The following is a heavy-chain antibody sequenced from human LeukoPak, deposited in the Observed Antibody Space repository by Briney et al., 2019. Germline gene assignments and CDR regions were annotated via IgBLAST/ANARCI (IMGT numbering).Heavy chain of an antibody. D-gene: IGHD4-17*01. CDR1: GGSISSYF. Sequence: SETRSLTCTVSGGSISSYFWSWIRRPPGKGLEWIGYFYYSGSTNYNPSLKSRVTISVDTSKNQFSLNLSSVTAADTAVYYCARALTVTTFYYYYGMDVWGQGTTVTVSS. V-gene: IGHV4-59*01. CDR3: ARALTVTTFYYYYGMDV. CDR2: FYYSGST. J-gene: IGHJ6*02.